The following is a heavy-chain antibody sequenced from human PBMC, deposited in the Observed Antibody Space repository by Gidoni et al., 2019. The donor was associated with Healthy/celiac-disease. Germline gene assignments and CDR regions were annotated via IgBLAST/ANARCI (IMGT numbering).Heavy chain of an antibody. D-gene: IGHD3-10*01. V-gene: IGHV3-21*01. CDR1: GVTSRSYG. Sequence: EVQLVESGGGLVKPGGSLRLSCAASGVTSRSYGMNWVRQAPGKGLEWVSSISSSSSYIYYADSVKGRFTISRDNAKNSLYLQMNSLRAEDTAVYYCAREGYQGWFGEFMQPELDVWGQGTTVTVSS. CDR2: ISSSSSYI. CDR3: AREGYQGWFGEFMQPELDV. J-gene: IGHJ6*02.